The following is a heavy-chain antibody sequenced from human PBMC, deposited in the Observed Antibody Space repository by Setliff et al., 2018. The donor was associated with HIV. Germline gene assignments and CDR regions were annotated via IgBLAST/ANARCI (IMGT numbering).Heavy chain of an antibody. D-gene: IGHD3-22*01. CDR2: FSAPGNS. CDR3: AIREDDSTGLGAFDI. CDR1: GGSVSEYY. V-gene: IGHV4-4*07. J-gene: IGHJ3*02. Sequence: SETLSLTCTVSGGSVSEYYWSWIRQPAGEGMEWIGRFSAPGNSNYNPSLKSRVTMSVDTSKNQFSLKLSSVTAADTAVYYCAIREDDSTGLGAFDIWGQGTMVTVSS.